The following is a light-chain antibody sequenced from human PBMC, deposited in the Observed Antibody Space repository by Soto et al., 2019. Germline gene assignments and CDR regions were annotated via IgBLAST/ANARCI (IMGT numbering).Light chain of an antibody. V-gene: IGLV2-23*01. CDR1: SSDVGSYNL. CDR2: ATT. Sequence: QSALTQPASVSGSPGQSITISCTGTSSDVGSYNLVSWYQHHPGKASKLMIYATTKRPSGVSNRFSGSKSGNTASLTISGLQAEDEADYYCCSYAGSNTPYVFGTGTKLTVL. CDR3: CSYAGSNTPYV. J-gene: IGLJ1*01.